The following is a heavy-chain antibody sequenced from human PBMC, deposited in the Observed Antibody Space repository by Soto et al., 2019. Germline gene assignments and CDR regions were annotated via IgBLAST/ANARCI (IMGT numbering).Heavy chain of an antibody. D-gene: IGHD5-12*01. J-gene: IGHJ4*02. CDR3: AKGDSVYASGILDY. CDR2: IVGTGGGT. Sequence: GGSLRLSCAASGFTFSSCAMSWVRQAPGKGLEWVSAIVGTGGGTYYADSVKGRFTISRDNSKNTLYLRMNSLRAEDTAIYYCAKGDSVYASGILDYWGQGTLVTVSS. CDR1: GFTFSSCA. V-gene: IGHV3-23*01.